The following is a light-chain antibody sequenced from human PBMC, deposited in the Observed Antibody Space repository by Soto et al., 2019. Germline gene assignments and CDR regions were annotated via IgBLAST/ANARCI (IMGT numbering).Light chain of an antibody. CDR3: QQYGSSPMYT. J-gene: IGKJ2*01. CDR1: QSVSRTY. CDR2: GAS. V-gene: IGKV3-20*01. Sequence: EIVLTQSPGTLSLSPGERATLSCRASQSVSRTYLAWYQQKPGQAPRLLIYGASSRATGIPDRFSGSGSGTDFTLTISRLEPEDCALYYCQQYGSSPMYTFGQGTRLEIK.